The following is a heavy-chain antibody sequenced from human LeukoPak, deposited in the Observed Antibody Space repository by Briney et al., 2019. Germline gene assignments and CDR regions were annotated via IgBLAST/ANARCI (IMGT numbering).Heavy chain of an antibody. CDR3: VRPKHSSTSWLHYGMDV. V-gene: IGHV3-66*04. CDR1: GFTVSSNH. D-gene: IGHD2-2*01. CDR2: IYSDGRT. J-gene: IGHJ6*02. Sequence: PGGSLRLSCAASGFTVSSNHLTWVRQAPGKGLEWVSLIYSDGRTYYADSVRGRFTISRDNSKNTLYLQMNSLRVEDTAVFYCVRPKHSSTSWLHYGMDVWGQGTTVTASS.